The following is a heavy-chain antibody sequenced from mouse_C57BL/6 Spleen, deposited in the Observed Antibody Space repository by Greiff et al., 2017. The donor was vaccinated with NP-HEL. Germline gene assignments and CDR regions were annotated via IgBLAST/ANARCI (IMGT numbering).Heavy chain of an antibody. CDR1: GYTFTSYW. V-gene: IGHV1-64*01. J-gene: IGHJ4*01. CDR2: IHPNSGST. CDR3: ARENCISDYAMDY. D-gene: IGHD1-1*01. Sequence: QVQLQQPGAELVKPGASVKLSCKASGYTFTSYWMHWVKQRPGQGLEWIGMIHPNSGSTNYNEKFKSKATLTVDKSSSTAYMQLSSLTSEDSAVYYCARENCISDYAMDYWGQGTSVTVSS.